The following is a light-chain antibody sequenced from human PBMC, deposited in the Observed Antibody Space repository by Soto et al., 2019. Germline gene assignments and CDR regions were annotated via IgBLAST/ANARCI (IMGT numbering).Light chain of an antibody. CDR1: RSVRDN. CDR2: RAS. V-gene: IGKV3-15*01. J-gene: IGKJ2*01. Sequence: EILLTQSPATLAVSPGEGATLSCRASRSVRDNLAWYQQKPGQAPRLLIYRASTRATGVPARFSGSGSGTEFTLTISSLQSEDVSVYFCQHYNFWPHTFGQGTKLEIK. CDR3: QHYNFWPHT.